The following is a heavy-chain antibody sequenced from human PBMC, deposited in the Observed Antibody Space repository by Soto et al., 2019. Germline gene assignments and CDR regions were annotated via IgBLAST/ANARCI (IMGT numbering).Heavy chain of an antibody. V-gene: IGHV1-18*01. D-gene: IGHD6-19*01. CDR1: GYTFTSYG. CDR3: ARPPIGYISVWYGGGFDY. J-gene: IGHJ4*02. Sequence: QVQLVQSGAEVKKPGASVKVSCKASGYTFTSYGISWVRQAPGQGLEWMGWISAYNGNTNYAQKLQGRVTMTTDTSTSTAYMELRSLRSDDTAVYYCARPPIGYISVWYGGGFDYWGQGTLVTVSS. CDR2: ISAYNGNT.